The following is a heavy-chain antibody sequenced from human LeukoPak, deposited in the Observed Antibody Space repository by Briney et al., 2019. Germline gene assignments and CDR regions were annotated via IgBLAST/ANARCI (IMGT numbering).Heavy chain of an antibody. D-gene: IGHD6-13*01. J-gene: IGHJ4*02. CDR1: GFTFSKYG. V-gene: IGHV3-33*01. CDR3: ARDRGINDPIYY. Sequence: QPGGSLRLSCAASGFTFSKYGMHWVRQAPGKGLEWVAVIWHNGSNKYYADSVKGRFTTSRDNSKNTLDLQMNSLRAEDTAVYYCARDRGINDPIYYWGQGTLVTVSS. CDR2: IWHNGSNK.